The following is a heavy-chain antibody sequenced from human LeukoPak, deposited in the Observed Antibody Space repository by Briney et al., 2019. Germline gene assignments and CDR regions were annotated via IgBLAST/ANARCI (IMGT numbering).Heavy chain of an antibody. CDR1: GFTFSNYW. V-gene: IGHV3-7*01. J-gene: IGHJ4*02. Sequence: GGSLRLSCAASGFTFSNYWMCWVRQAPGKGLEWVANIKEDGSEKYYVDSVKGRFTISSDNARNSLYLQMNSLRAEDTAVYYCASGRQLGYWGQGTLVTVSS. CDR2: IKEDGSEK. D-gene: IGHD6-13*01. CDR3: ASGRQLGY.